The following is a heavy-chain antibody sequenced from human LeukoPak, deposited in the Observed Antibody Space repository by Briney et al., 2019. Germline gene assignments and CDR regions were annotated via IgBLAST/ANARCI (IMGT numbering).Heavy chain of an antibody. Sequence: GGSLRLSCAASGFIFSSYSMNWVRQAPGKGLEWVSYISSGGSTIYYADSVKGRFTISRDNDKNSLYLEMNGLRAEDTAEYYCARVGVGATKDYWGQGTLVTVSS. CDR3: ARVGVGATKDY. J-gene: IGHJ4*02. CDR2: ISSGGSTI. V-gene: IGHV3-48*01. CDR1: GFIFSSYS. D-gene: IGHD1-26*01.